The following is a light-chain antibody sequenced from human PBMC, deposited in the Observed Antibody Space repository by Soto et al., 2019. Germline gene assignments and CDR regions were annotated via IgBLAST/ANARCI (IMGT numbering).Light chain of an antibody. J-gene: IGLJ3*02. CDR2: EGF. CDR3: QSYDNSLRGSV. CDR1: SSDVGGSGL. V-gene: IGLV2-14*02. Sequence: QSALTQPASVSGSPGQSITISCTGTSSDVGGSGLVSWYQFHPGKAPKLLIFEGFKRPSGVPDRFSGSKSGTSASLAITGLQAEDEADYYCQSYDNSLRGSVFGGGTKLTVL.